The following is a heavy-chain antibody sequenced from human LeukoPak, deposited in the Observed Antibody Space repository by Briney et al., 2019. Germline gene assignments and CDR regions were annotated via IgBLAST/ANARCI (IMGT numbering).Heavy chain of an antibody. D-gene: IGHD3-16*01. J-gene: IGHJ4*02. CDR3: ARDRAGGLDY. CDR1: GFTFSSYS. CDR2: ISSSSSYI. V-gene: IGHV3-21*01. Sequence: GGSLRLSCAASGFTFSSYSMNWVRQAPGKGLEWVSSISSSSSYIYYADSVKGRFTISRDNAKNSLYLQMNSLRAEDTAVYHCARDRAGGLDYWGQGTLVTVSS.